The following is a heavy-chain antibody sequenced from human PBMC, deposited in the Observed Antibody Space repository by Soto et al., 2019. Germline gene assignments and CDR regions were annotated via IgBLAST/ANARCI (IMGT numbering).Heavy chain of an antibody. CDR2: MNPNSGNT. V-gene: IGHV1-8*01. CDR3: ARAIVVVAATSYYYYYMDV. D-gene: IGHD2-15*01. Sequence: ASVKVSCKASGHTFTSYDINWVRQATGQGLEWMGWMNPNSGNTGYAQKIQGRVTMTRNTSISTAYMELSSLRSEDTAVYYCARAIVVVAATSYYYYYMDVWGKGTTVTVSS. CDR1: GHTFTSYD. J-gene: IGHJ6*03.